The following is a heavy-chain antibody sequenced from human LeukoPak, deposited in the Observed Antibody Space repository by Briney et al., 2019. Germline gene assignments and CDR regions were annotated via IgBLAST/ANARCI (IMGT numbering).Heavy chain of an antibody. CDR3: TRVTRGGQAAFDI. D-gene: IGHD2-2*01. J-gene: IGHJ3*02. CDR1: GGSISSSSYY. CDR2: IYYSGST. V-gene: IGHV4-39*07. Sequence: PSETLSLTCTVSGGSISSSSYYWGWIRQPPGKGLEWIGSIYYSGSTYYNPSLKSRVTISVDTSKNQFSLKLSSVTAADTAVYYCTRVTRGGQAAFDIWGQGTMVTVSS.